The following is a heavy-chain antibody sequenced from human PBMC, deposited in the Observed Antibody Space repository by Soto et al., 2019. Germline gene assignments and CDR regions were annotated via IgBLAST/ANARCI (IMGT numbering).Heavy chain of an antibody. CDR3: ARSYKNDFWSGYSHWFDP. Sequence: PSETLSLTCTVSGGSISSYYWSWIRQPPGKGLEWIGYSYYSGSTNYNPSLKSRGTISVDTTKNQFSLKLSSVTAADTAVYYCARSYKNDFWSGYSHWFDPWGQGTLVTVSS. D-gene: IGHD3-3*01. CDR2: SYYSGST. V-gene: IGHV4-59*01. CDR1: GGSISSYY. J-gene: IGHJ5*02.